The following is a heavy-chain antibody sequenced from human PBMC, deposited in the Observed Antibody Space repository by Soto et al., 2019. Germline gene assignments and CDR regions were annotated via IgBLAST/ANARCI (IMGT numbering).Heavy chain of an antibody. Sequence: QVQLQESGPGLVKPSGTLSLTCTVSGGSIRSSNCWSWVRQPPGKGLEWIGEIYHSGSTNYNPSLESRVTISVDKSKNQFSLKLSSLTAADTAVYYCAKDIYYFDYWGQGTLVTVSS. CDR3: AKDIYYFDY. CDR2: IYHSGST. CDR1: GGSIRSSNC. J-gene: IGHJ4*02. V-gene: IGHV4-4*02. D-gene: IGHD2-21*01.